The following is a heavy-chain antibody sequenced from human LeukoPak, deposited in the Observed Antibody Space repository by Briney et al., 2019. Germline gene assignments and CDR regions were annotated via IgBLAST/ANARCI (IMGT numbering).Heavy chain of an antibody. CDR3: ARGPAVLRFLEWLFDY. V-gene: IGHV1-2*02. CDR1: GYTFTGYY. Sequence: ASVKVSCKASGYTFTGYYMHWVRQAPGQGLEWMGWINPNSGGTNYAQQFQGRVTMTRDTSISTAYMELSRLRSDDTAVYYCARGPAVLRFLEWLFDYWGQGTLVTVSS. D-gene: IGHD3-3*01. CDR2: INPNSGGT. J-gene: IGHJ4*02.